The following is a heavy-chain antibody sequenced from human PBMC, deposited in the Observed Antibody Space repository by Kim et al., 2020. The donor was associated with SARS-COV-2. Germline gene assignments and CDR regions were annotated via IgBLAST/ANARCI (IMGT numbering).Heavy chain of an antibody. Sequence: SETLSPTCTVSGGSISSYYWSWIRQPPGKGLEWIGYIYYSGSTNYNPSLKSRVTISVDTSKNQFSLKLSSVTAADTAVYYCARGTRRDIVLMVYDRNNWFDPWGQGTLVTVSS. J-gene: IGHJ5*02. D-gene: IGHD2-8*01. V-gene: IGHV4-59*13. CDR3: ARGTRRDIVLMVYDRNNWFDP. CDR1: GGSISSYY. CDR2: IYYSGST.